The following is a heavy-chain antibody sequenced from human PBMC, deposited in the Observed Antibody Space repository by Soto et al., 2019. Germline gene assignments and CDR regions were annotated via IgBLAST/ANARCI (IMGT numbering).Heavy chain of an antibody. Sequence: ASVKVSCKASGYTFASYAISWMRQAPGQGLEWMGWISAYNGNTNYAQKLQGRVTMTTDTSTSTAYMELRSLRSDDMAVYYCAGEPPSTDFWGQGTXGTGSS. CDR1: GYTFASYA. CDR3: AGEPPSTDF. J-gene: IGHJ4*02. V-gene: IGHV1-18*03. CDR2: ISAYNGNT.